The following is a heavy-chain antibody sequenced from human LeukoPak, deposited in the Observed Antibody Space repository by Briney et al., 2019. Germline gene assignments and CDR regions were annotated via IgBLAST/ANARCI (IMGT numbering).Heavy chain of an antibody. CDR2: IHRSGSP. Sequence: SETLSLTCTVSLDSATSNFWSWVRQPPGKGLEWIGEIHRSGSPNYNPSLQSRVTISIDRSRNQIVLELSSVTPADTAVYYCAREILGGFNPGAYWGQGTLVTVSS. CDR3: AREILGGFNPGAY. V-gene: IGHV4-4*02. J-gene: IGHJ4*02. D-gene: IGHD1-14*01. CDR1: LDSATSNF.